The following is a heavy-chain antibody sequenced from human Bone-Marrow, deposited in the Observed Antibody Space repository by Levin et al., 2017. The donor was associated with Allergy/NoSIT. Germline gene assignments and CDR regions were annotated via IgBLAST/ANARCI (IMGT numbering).Heavy chain of an antibody. Sequence: SQTLSLTCAVYGGSFSGSYWSWIRQPPGKGLEWIGEINHSGSTNYNPSLKSRVTISVDTSKNQFSLKLSSVTAADTAVYYCARGFRRTVVTPSREYYFDYWGQGTLVTVSS. V-gene: IGHV4-34*01. J-gene: IGHJ4*02. D-gene: IGHD4-23*01. CDR2: INHSGST. CDR3: ARGFRRTVVTPSREYYFDY. CDR1: GGSFSGSY.